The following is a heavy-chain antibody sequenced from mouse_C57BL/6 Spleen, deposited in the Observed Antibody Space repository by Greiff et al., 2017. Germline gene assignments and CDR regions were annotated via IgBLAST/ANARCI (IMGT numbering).Heavy chain of an antibody. CDR2: FYPGDGDT. CDR1: GYAFSSYW. J-gene: IGHJ2*01. V-gene: IGHV1-80*01. D-gene: IGHD1-1*01. CDR3: ARVGGSRPFDY. Sequence: VQLQQSGAELVKPGASVKISCKASGYAFSSYWMNWVKQRPGTGLEWIGQFYPGDGDTNYNGKFKGKATLTADKSSSTAYMQLSSLTSEDSAVYFCARVGGSRPFDYWGQGTTLTVSS.